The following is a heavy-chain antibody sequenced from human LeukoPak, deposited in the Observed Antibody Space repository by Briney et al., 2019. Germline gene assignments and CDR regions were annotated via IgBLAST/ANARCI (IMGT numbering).Heavy chain of an antibody. CDR1: GGSISSGSFC. CDR2: IYYTGST. V-gene: IGHV4-39*07. Sequence: SETLSLTCTVSGGSISSGSFCWGWIRQPPGKGLEWIGNIYYTGSTYYNPSLKSRVTISVDTSKNQFSLKLSSVTAADTAVYYCARRAYGDYVFDYWGQGTLVTVSS. D-gene: IGHD4-17*01. J-gene: IGHJ4*02. CDR3: ARRAYGDYVFDY.